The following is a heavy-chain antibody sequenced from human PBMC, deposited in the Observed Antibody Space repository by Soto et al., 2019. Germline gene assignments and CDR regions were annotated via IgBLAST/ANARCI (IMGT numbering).Heavy chain of an antibody. D-gene: IGHD5-12*01. Sequence: GASVKVSCKVSGYTLTELSMHWVRQATGKGLEWMGGFDPEDGETIYAQKFQGRVTMTEDTSTDTAYMELSSLRSEDTAVYYCATAFLVEMATFPTDYWGQGTLVTVSS. V-gene: IGHV1-24*01. J-gene: IGHJ4*02. CDR3: ATAFLVEMATFPTDY. CDR2: FDPEDGET. CDR1: GYTLTELS.